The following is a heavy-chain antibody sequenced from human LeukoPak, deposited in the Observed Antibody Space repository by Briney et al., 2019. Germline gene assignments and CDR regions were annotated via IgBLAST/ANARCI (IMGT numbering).Heavy chain of an antibody. Sequence: ASVKVSCKASGYTFTSYATHWVRQAPGQRLEWMGWINAGNGNTKYSQKFQGRVTNTRDTSASTAYMELSSLRSEDTAVYYCARDHYYDSSGHLTHFDYWGQGTLVTVSS. CDR2: INAGNGNT. J-gene: IGHJ4*02. D-gene: IGHD3-22*01. V-gene: IGHV1-3*01. CDR1: GYTFTSYA. CDR3: ARDHYYDSSGHLTHFDY.